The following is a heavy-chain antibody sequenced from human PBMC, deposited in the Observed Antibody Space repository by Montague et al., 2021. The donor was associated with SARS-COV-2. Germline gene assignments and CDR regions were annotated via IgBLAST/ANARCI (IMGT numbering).Heavy chain of an antibody. CDR3: ARAHSGSWPHVDN. V-gene: IGHV4-39*07. Sequence: SETLSLTCTVSGGSISSSSYYWGWIRQPAGKGLEWIGSIYSSGSTYYSPSLKSRVTISVDTSKNQFSLKLTSVTAADTAVYYCARAHSGSWPHVDNWGQGSLVTVSS. J-gene: IGHJ4*02. CDR1: GGSISSSSYY. D-gene: IGHD5-12*01. CDR2: IYSSGST.